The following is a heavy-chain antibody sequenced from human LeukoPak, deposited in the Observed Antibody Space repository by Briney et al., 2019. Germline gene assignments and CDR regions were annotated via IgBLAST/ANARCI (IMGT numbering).Heavy chain of an antibody. Sequence: GGSLRLYCAASGFTFSSYAMHWVRQAPGKGMEWVADISYDGSNKYYADSVKGRFTISRDNSKNTLYLQMNSLRAEDTAVYCCARSRGSGWYWAFDIWGQGIMVTVSS. CDR2: ISYDGSNK. CDR3: ARSRGSGWYWAFDI. CDR1: GFTFSSYA. J-gene: IGHJ3*02. V-gene: IGHV3-30*04. D-gene: IGHD6-19*01.